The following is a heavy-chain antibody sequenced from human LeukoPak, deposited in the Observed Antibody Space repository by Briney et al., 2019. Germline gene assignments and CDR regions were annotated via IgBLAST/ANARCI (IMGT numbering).Heavy chain of an antibody. CDR1: GFTFSSRDW. V-gene: IGHV3-7*01. CDR2: IKQDGSEK. D-gene: IGHD5-18*01. Sequence: GGSLRLSCVASGFTFSSRDWMTWVRQAPGKGLEWVANIKQDGSEKNYVDSVKGRFTISRDNSKNTLYLQMNSLRAEDTAVYYCAKDQEIQLWFGRIDYWGQGTLVTVSS. J-gene: IGHJ4*02. CDR3: AKDQEIQLWFGRIDY.